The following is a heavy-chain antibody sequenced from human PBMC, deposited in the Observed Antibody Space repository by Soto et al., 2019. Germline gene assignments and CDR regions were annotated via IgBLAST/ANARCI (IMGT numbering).Heavy chain of an antibody. V-gene: IGHV3-23*01. Sequence: GGSLRLSCAASGFTFSSYAMTWVRQAPGKGLEWVSAISGSGGSTYYADSVKGRFTISRDNSKNTLYLEMNSLRAEDTAVYYCAKDQSAAGTISRYFQHWGQGTLVTSPQ. CDR2: ISGSGGST. D-gene: IGHD6-13*01. CDR3: AKDQSAAGTISRYFQH. CDR1: GFTFSSYA. J-gene: IGHJ1*01.